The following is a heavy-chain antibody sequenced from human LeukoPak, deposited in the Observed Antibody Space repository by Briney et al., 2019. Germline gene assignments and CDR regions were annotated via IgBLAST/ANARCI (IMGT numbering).Heavy chain of an antibody. D-gene: IGHD6-13*01. CDR1: GFTFSSYG. J-gene: IGHJ2*01. CDR3: ARASGIAAASSYWYFGL. CDR2: IWYDGSNK. Sequence: GGSLRLSCAASGFTFSSYGMHWVRQAPGKGLEWVAVIWYDGSNKYYADSVKGRFTISRDNSKNTLYLQMNSLRAEDTAVYYCARASGIAAASSYWYFGLWGRGTLVTVSS. V-gene: IGHV3-33*01.